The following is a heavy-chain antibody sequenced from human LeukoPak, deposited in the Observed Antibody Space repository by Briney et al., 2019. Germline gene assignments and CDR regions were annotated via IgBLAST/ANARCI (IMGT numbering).Heavy chain of an antibody. CDR3: ARDPGSGYEEHFDY. CDR2: ISYDGSNK. D-gene: IGHD5-12*01. J-gene: IGHJ4*02. V-gene: IGHV3-30*04. CDR1: GFTFSSYA. Sequence: GGSLRLSCAASGFTFSSYAIHWVRQAPGKGLGWVAVISYDGSNKNYADSVKGRFTISRDNSKNALYLQMNSLRAEDTAVYYCARDPGSGYEEHFDYWGQGTLVTVSS.